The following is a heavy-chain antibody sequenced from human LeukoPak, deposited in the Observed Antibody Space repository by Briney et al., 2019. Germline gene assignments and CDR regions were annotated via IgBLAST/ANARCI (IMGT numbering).Heavy chain of an antibody. CDR2: FDPEDGET. CDR1: GYTLTELS. Sequence: ASVKVSCKVSGYTLTELSMHWVRQAPGKGLEWMGGFDPEDGETIYAQKFQGRVTMTEDTSTDTACMELSSLRSEDTAVYYCATGISSNYWFDPWGQGTLVTVSS. CDR3: ATGISSNYWFDP. V-gene: IGHV1-24*01. J-gene: IGHJ5*02. D-gene: IGHD6-13*01.